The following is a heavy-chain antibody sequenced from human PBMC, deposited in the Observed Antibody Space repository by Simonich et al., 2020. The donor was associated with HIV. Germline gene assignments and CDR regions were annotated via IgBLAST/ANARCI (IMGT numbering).Heavy chain of an antibody. J-gene: IGHJ1*01. V-gene: IGHV1-2*02. CDR3: ARLDYTDYADWYFHY. CDR1: GYSIADYY. CDR2: NNPKSGGT. Sequence: QVQLVQSGAELKKPGASVKVSCKASGYSIADYYINWVREAPGQGLGGMGWNNPKSGGTNSAQRLQGRVIMTRDTAISTAYMEVNSLRSDDTAVYYCARLDYTDYADWYFHYWGQGTLVSVSS. D-gene: IGHD4-17*01.